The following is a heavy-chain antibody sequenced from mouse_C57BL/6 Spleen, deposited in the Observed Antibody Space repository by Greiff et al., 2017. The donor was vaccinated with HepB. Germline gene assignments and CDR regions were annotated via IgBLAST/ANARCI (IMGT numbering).Heavy chain of an antibody. CDR1: GYTFTSYW. CDR2: IHPNSGST. CDR3: ARSSTTVVATVWYFDG. Sequence: QVQLQQPGAELVKPGASVKLSCKASGYTFTSYWMHWVKQRPGQGLEWIGMIHPNSGSTNYNEKFKSKATLTVDKSSSAAYVQLSSLKSEDAEVDFCARSSTTVVATVWYFDGWGTGATVTVSS. J-gene: IGHJ1*03. D-gene: IGHD1-1*01. V-gene: IGHV1-64*01.